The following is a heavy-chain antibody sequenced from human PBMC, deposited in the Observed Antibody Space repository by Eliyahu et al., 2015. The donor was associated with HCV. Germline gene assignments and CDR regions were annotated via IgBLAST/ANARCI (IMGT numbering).Heavy chain of an antibody. Sequence: EVQLLESGGGLVQPGGSLRLSCAASGFTFSNYAMTWVRQAPGKGLGWVSVVTGSGATAYYADSVKGRFTISRDNSKNTVYLQMNTLRAEDTALYYCAKYRTPAREPPDYWGQGTLVTVSS. V-gene: IGHV3-23*01. CDR3: AKYRTPAREPPDY. J-gene: IGHJ4*02. CDR2: VTGSGATA. CDR1: GFTFSNYA. D-gene: IGHD1-26*01.